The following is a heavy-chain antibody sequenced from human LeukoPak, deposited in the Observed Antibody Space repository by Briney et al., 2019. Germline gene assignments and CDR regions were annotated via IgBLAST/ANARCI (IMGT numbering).Heavy chain of an antibody. CDR2: ISAYDGNT. Sequence: ASVKVSCKASGYTFTSYGISWVRQAPGQGLEWMVWISAYDGNTNYAQKLQGRVTMITDPSTSTAYMELRSLRSDDTAVYYCARVGVYYDSSGYYSDWGQGTLVTVSS. CDR1: GYTFTSYG. J-gene: IGHJ4*02. CDR3: ARVGVYYDSSGYYSD. D-gene: IGHD3-22*01. V-gene: IGHV1-18*01.